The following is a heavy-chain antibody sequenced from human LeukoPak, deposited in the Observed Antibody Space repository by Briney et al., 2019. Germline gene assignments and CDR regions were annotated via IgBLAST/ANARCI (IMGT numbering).Heavy chain of an antibody. CDR1: GGSFSGYY. V-gene: IGHV4-34*01. CDR2: INHSGST. J-gene: IGHJ6*03. CDR3: ARVIGEADSSYYMDV. D-gene: IGHD7-27*01. Sequence: PSETLSLTCAVYGGSFSGYYWSWIRQPPGKGLEWIGEINHSGSTNYNPSLKSRVTISVDTSKNQFSLKLSSVTAADTAVYYCARVIGEADSSYYMDVWGKGTTVTISS.